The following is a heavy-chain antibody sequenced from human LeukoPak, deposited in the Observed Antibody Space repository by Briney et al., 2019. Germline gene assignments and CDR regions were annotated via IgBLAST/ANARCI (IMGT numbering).Heavy chain of an antibody. CDR2: IIPILGIA. CDR3: ARDGGSSSTDLDY. D-gene: IGHD6-6*01. Sequence: ASVKVSCKASGGTFSSYAISWVRQAPGQGLEWMGRIIPILGIANYAQKFQGRVTITADKSTSTAYMELSSLRSEDTAVYYCARDGGSSSTDLDYWGQGTLVTVSS. J-gene: IGHJ4*02. V-gene: IGHV1-69*04. CDR1: GGTFSSYA.